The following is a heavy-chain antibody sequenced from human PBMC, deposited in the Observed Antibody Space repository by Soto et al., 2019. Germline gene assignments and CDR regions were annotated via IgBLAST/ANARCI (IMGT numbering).Heavy chain of an antibody. V-gene: IGHV6-1*01. CDR2: TYYRSKWYN. CDR1: EDKVSSNSAA. CDR3: ARGLKYYASWSPSCGMDV. J-gene: IGHJ6*02. D-gene: IGHD3-10*01. Sequence: SQTLSLTCAISEDKVSSNSAAWNWVRQSPSRGLEWLGRTYYRSKWYNDYAISVENRITINPDPSKNQFSLQLNSVTPEDPAIYYFARGLKYYASWSPSCGMDVWGQRITVTVSS.